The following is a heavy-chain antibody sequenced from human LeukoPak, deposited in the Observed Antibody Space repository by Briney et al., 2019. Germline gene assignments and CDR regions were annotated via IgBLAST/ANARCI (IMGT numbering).Heavy chain of an antibody. CDR2: ISSNGDNT. Sequence: GGSLRLSCSVSGFTFSTYVMHWVRQAPGKGLEYVSAISSNGDNTYYADSVKGRFTISRDNPKNTLYLQMSSLRADDTAVYYCVRGTGYWGQGALVTVSS. CDR1: GFTFSTYV. CDR3: VRGTGY. J-gene: IGHJ4*02. V-gene: IGHV3-64D*06.